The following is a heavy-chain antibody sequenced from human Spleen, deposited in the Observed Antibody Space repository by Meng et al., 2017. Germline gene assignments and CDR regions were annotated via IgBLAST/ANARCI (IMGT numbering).Heavy chain of an antibody. CDR2: INPKNGDT. D-gene: IGHD6-13*01. Sequence: ASVKVSCKPSGYNFPDYYIHWVRRAPGQGLEWMGRINPKNGDTHYAQKFQGRVTMTGDTSISTAYMDLSGLRSDVTAVYYCARDEDISAAGKLFGDYWGQGTLVTVSS. CDR1: GYNFPDYY. CDR3: ARDEDISAAGKLFGDY. V-gene: IGHV1-2*06. J-gene: IGHJ4*02.